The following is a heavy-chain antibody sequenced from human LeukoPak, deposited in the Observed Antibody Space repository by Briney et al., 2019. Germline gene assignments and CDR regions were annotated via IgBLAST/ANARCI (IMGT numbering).Heavy chain of an antibody. CDR2: ISGSGGST. CDR1: GFTFSSSA. J-gene: IGHJ4*02. CDR3: AKVEPYSSSWYVFDY. V-gene: IGHV3-23*01. D-gene: IGHD6-13*01. Sequence: AGGSLILSCAASGFTFSSSAMRWGRQATGKGLWWVLAISGSGGSTYYADSVKGRFTISRDNSKNTLYLQMNSLRAEDTAVYYCAKVEPYSSSWYVFDYWGQGTLVTVSS.